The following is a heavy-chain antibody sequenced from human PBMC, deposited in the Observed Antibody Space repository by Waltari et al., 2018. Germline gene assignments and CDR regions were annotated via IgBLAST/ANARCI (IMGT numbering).Heavy chain of an antibody. V-gene: IGHV3-23*04. Sequence: EVQLVESGGGLVQPGGSLRLSCAASGFTFSSYAMNWVRQAPGKGLEWVSGISGGGGSTPYADSWKGRFTISRDNSKNTLHLQMNSLRAEDTAIYYCAKDRGSGWYENWFDPWGQGTLVTVSS. CDR1: GFTFSSYA. J-gene: IGHJ5*02. D-gene: IGHD6-19*01. CDR3: AKDRGSGWYENWFDP. CDR2: ISGGGGST.